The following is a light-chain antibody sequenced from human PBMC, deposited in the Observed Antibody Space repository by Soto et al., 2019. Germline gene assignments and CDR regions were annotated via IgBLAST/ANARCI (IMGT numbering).Light chain of an antibody. Sequence: EIVLSQSPGTLSLSPGERATLSCRASQSVSSSYLAWYQQKPGQAPRLLIYAASSRATDIPDRFSGRGSGTGFTLTISRLEPEDFAVYYCQHYGRSPYTFGQGTKLEIK. CDR3: QHYGRSPYT. J-gene: IGKJ2*01. CDR1: QSVSSSY. V-gene: IGKV3-20*01. CDR2: AAS.